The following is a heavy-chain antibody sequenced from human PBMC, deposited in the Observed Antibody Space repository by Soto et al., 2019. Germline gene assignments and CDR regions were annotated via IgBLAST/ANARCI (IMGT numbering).Heavy chain of an antibody. Sequence: SGPTLVNPTQTLTLTCTFSGFSLSTSGMCVSWIRQPPGKALEWLALINWDDDKYYSTSLKTRLTISKDTSKNQVVLTMTNMDPVDTATYYCARLFSSSASVDYWGQGTLVTVSS. CDR1: GFSLSTSGMC. J-gene: IGHJ4*02. V-gene: IGHV2-70*01. D-gene: IGHD6-6*01. CDR2: INWDDDK. CDR3: ARLFSSSASVDY.